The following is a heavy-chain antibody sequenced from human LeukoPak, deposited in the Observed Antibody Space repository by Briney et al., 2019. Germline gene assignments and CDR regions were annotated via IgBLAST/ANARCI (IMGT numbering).Heavy chain of an antibody. Sequence: PSETLSLTCTVSGGSISSYYWSWIRQPAGKGLEWIGRIYTSGSTNYNPSLKSRVTMSVDTSKNQFSLELSSVTAADTAVYYCARDRVVVVAASSALYGMDVWGQGTTVTVSS. CDR3: ARDRVVVVAASSALYGMDV. D-gene: IGHD2-15*01. V-gene: IGHV4-4*07. CDR2: IYTSGST. CDR1: GGSISSYY. J-gene: IGHJ6*02.